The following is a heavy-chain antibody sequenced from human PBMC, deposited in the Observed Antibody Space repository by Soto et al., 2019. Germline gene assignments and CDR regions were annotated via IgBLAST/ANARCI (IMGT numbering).Heavy chain of an antibody. V-gene: IGHV5-51*01. CDR1: GYTFRTYW. J-gene: IGHJ5*02. CDR3: ARQFFMEWSAFDP. CDR2: IYPGDSDT. Sequence: GESLKISCKGSGYTFRTYWIGWVRQMAGKGLEWMGTIYPGDSDTRYSPSFQGQVTISADKSISTAYLQWSSLKASDTAMYYCARQFFMEWSAFDPWGQGTLVTVSS. D-gene: IGHD3-3*01.